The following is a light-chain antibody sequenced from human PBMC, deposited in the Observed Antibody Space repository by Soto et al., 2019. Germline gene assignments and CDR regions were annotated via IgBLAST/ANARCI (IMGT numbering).Light chain of an antibody. V-gene: IGKV3-15*01. CDR2: RAS. Sequence: EIVMTQSPATLSVSPGDTATLSCRASQSLGGNLAWYQQKPGQAPRLLIFRASSRATGVPARFSASGSGTEFTLTISSLQSEDFAVYYCEQYNNWPITFGQGTRLEIK. J-gene: IGKJ5*01. CDR3: EQYNNWPIT. CDR1: QSLGGN.